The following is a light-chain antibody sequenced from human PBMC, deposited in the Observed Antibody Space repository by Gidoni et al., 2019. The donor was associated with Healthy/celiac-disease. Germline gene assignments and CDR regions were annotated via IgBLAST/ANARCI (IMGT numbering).Light chain of an antibody. J-gene: IGKJ4*01. CDR3: QQYDNLPRT. V-gene: IGKV1-33*01. Sequence: DIQMTQSPSSLSASVGDRVTITCPASQDISNYLNWYQQKPGKAPKLLIYDASNLETGVPSRFSGSGSGTDFTFTISSLQPEDIATYYCQQYDNLPRTFXGXTKVEIK. CDR2: DAS. CDR1: QDISNY.